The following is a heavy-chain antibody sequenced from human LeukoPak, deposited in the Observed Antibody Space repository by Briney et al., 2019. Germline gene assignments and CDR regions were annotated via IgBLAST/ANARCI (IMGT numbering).Heavy chain of an antibody. Sequence: SETLSLTCTVSGGSIRSSYYYWGRIRQPPGKGLEWIGSIYDSGSTYYNPSLKSRVTISVDKSKNQFSLKLSSVTAADTAVYYCASLPGDSYWGQGTLVTVSS. V-gene: IGHV4-39*07. D-gene: IGHD3-16*01. J-gene: IGHJ4*02. CDR3: ASLPGDSY. CDR1: GGSIRSSYYY. CDR2: IYDSGST.